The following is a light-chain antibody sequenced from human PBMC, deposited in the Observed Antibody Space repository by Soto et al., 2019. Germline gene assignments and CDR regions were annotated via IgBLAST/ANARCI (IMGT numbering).Light chain of an antibody. V-gene: IGKV3-11*01. CDR3: QQYNKWRT. CDR2: DAS. J-gene: IGKJ1*01. CDR1: QNVSTF. Sequence: ENVLTQSPDTLSLSPGERATLSCRASQNVSTFLAWYQQKPGQGPRLLIYDASNRATGIPARFSGSGSGTVFTLNISSLQSEDFAVYYCQQYNKWRTVGQGTKVDI.